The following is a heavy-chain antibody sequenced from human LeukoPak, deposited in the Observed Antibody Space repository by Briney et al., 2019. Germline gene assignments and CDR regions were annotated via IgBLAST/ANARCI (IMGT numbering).Heavy chain of an antibody. CDR2: ISRTGTYI. V-gene: IGHV3-21*01. CDR3: ARVLETDCTGGSCYSGLDY. Sequence: GGSLGLSCAASGFTFSSYNMKWVRQAPGEGLEWVSSISRTGTYIYYADSVKGRFTVSRDNAQNSLYLQMNSLRVEDTAVYYCARVLETDCTGGSCYSGLDYWGQGTLVTVSS. D-gene: IGHD2-15*01. J-gene: IGHJ4*02. CDR1: GFTFSSYN.